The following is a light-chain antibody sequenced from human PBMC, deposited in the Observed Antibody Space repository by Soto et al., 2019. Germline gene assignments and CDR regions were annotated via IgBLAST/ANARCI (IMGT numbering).Light chain of an antibody. CDR1: QSISRN. CDR3: QQYDESPPYS. CDR2: RAS. Sequence: EIVLTQSPATLSVSPGESASLSCRASQSISRNLAWYQQRPGQAPRLLIFRASTRVSGIPARFSGSGSGTEFTLTVSGLQSEDFGVYYCQQYDESPPYSFGPGTKLEIK. V-gene: IGKV3-15*01. J-gene: IGKJ2*03.